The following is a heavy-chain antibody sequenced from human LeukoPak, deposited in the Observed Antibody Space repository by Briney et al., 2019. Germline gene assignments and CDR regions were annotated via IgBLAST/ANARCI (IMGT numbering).Heavy chain of an antibody. CDR3: ASGLWSIAARRDNWFDP. D-gene: IGHD6-6*01. V-gene: IGHV1-8*03. Sequence: ASVKVSCKASGYTFTSYDINWVRQATGQGLEWMGWMNPNSGNTGYAQKFQGRVTITRNTSISTAYMELSSLRSEDTAVYYCASGLWSIAARRDNWFDPWGQGTLVTVSS. CDR1: GYTFTSYD. CDR2: MNPNSGNT. J-gene: IGHJ5*02.